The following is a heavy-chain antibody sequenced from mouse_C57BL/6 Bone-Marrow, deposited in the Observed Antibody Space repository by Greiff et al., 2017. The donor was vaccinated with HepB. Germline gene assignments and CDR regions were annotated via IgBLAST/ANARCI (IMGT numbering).Heavy chain of an antibody. CDR3: ARSLPYSKAWFAY. J-gene: IGHJ3*01. D-gene: IGHD2-5*01. CDR1: GYSITSDY. Sequence: EVQLQESGPGLAKPSQPLSLPCSVTGYSITSDYWNWIRKFPGNKLEYMGYISYSGSTYYNPSLKSRISITRDTSKNKYYLQLNSVTTEDTATYYCARSLPYSKAWFAYWGQGTLVTVSA. V-gene: IGHV3-8*01. CDR2: ISYSGST.